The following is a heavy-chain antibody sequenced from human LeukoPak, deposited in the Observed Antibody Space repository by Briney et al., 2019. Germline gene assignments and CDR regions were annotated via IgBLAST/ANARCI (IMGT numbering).Heavy chain of an antibody. J-gene: IGHJ4*02. Sequence: GGSLRLSCAASGFTFSSYGMHWVRQAPGKGREWVAFIRYDGSNKYYADSVKGRFTISRDNSKNTLYLQMNSLRAEDSAVYYCAKGAWWELLSTYFDYWGQGTLVTVSS. CDR2: IRYDGSNK. V-gene: IGHV3-30*02. CDR3: AKGAWWELLSTYFDY. D-gene: IGHD1-26*01. CDR1: GFTFSSYG.